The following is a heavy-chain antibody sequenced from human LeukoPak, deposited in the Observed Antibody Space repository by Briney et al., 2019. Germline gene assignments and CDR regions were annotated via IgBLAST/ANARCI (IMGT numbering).Heavy chain of an antibody. V-gene: IGHV3-30*18. CDR3: GKDLNPREAGATIDY. CDR2: ISYDGSNK. CDR1: GFTFSSYG. Sequence: GGSLRLSCAASGFTFSSYGMHWVRQAPGKGLEWVAVISYDGSNKYYADSVKGRFTISRDNSKNTLYLQMNSLRAEDTAVYHCGKDLNPREAGATIDYWGQGTLVTVSS. J-gene: IGHJ4*02. D-gene: IGHD1-26*01.